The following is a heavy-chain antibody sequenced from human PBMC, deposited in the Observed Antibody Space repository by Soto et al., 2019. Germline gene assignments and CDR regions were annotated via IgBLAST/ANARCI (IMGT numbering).Heavy chain of an antibody. CDR2: IVVGSGNT. V-gene: IGHV1-58*01. CDR1: GFTFPSSA. Sequence: SVKVSCKASGFTFPSSAVQWVRQARGQRLEWIGWIVVGSGNTNSAQKFQERLTFTRDTSTSTAYMELSSLKSEDTAVYYCARAQGVTIFGVVSGYYYMDVWGKGTTVTVSS. J-gene: IGHJ6*03. D-gene: IGHD3-3*01. CDR3: ARAQGVTIFGVVSGYYYMDV.